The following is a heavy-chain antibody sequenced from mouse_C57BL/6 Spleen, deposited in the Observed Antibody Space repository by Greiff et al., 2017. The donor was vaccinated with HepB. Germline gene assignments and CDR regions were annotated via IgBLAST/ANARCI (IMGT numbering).Heavy chain of an antibody. Sequence: VQLMESGPGLVQPSQSLSITCTVSGFSLTSYGVHWVRQSPGKGLEWLGVIWSGGSTDNNAAFISRLSISTDNSKSHVFFKMNSLQADDTAIYYCARNEDYGYDDWYFDVWGTGTTVTVSS. CDR2: IWSGGST. CDR1: GFSLTSYG. J-gene: IGHJ1*03. CDR3: ARNEDYGYDDWYFDV. V-gene: IGHV2-2*01. D-gene: IGHD2-2*01.